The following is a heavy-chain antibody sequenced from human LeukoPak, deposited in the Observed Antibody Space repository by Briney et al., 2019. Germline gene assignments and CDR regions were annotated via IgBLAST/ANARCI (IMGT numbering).Heavy chain of an antibody. V-gene: IGHV1-18*01. CDR3: ATDTSYSWYDTFGEY. CDR1: GYTFTSYG. Sequence: ASVKVSCKASGYTFTSYGISWVRQAPGQGLEWMGWINASNGNTDYAQKFQGRVTMTTDTSTTTAYMELRSLRSDDTAVYYCATDTSYSWYDTFGEYWGQGTLVTASS. D-gene: IGHD6-13*01. J-gene: IGHJ4*02. CDR2: INASNGNT.